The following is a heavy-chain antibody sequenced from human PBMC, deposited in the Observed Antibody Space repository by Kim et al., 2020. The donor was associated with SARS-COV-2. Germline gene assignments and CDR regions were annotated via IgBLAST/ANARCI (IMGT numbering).Heavy chain of an antibody. J-gene: IGHJ4*02. CDR2: ISYDGSNK. CDR3: ASEVEYDSSEGY. CDR1: GFTFSSYG. D-gene: IGHD3-22*01. V-gene: IGHV3-30*03. Sequence: GGSLRLSCAASGFTFSSYGMHWVRQAPGKGLEWVAVISYDGSNKYYADSVKGRFTISRDNSKNTLYLQMNSLRAEDTAVYYCASEVEYDSSEGYWGQGTLVTVSS.